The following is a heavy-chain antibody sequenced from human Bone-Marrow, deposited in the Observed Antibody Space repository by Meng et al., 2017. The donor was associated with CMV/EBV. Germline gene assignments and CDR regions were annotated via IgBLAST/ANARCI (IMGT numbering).Heavy chain of an antibody. D-gene: IGHD1-26*01. Sequence: SETLSLTCAVYSGTFSDYYWTWIRQPPGKGLEWIGEINHSGTANYNPSLKSRVTISVDTSKNQFSLKLSSVTAADTAVYYCARWGGAAFDIWGQGTMVTVSS. V-gene: IGHV4-34*01. J-gene: IGHJ3*02. CDR3: ARWGGAAFDI. CDR2: INHSGTA. CDR1: SGTFSDYY.